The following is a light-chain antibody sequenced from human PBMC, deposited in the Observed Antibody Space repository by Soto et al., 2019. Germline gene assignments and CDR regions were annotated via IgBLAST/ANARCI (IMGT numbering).Light chain of an antibody. CDR3: QQYHNWPPIT. CDR2: GAS. V-gene: IGKV3D-15*01. Sequence: DTLMTQSPAHLSLSPGETTTLSCRARQSISTNLAWYQQKLGQAPRLLIYGASTRATGIPARFSGSGSGTEFTLTISSLQSEDFAVYYCQQYHNWPPITFGQGTRLEIK. J-gene: IGKJ5*01. CDR1: QSISTN.